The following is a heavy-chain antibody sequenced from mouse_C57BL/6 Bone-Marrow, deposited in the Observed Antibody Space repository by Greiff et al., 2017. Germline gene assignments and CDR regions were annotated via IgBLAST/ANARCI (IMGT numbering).Heavy chain of an antibody. CDR2: ISSGGSYT. Sequence: EVMLVESGGDLVKPGGSLKLSCAASGFTFSSYGMSWVRQTPDKRLEWVATISSGGSYTYYPDSVKGRFTISRDNAKNTLYLQMSSLKSEDTAMYYCARHWGSSGYGLAYWGQGALVTVSA. J-gene: IGHJ3*01. D-gene: IGHD3-2*02. CDR3: ARHWGSSGYGLAY. CDR1: GFTFSSYG. V-gene: IGHV5-6*01.